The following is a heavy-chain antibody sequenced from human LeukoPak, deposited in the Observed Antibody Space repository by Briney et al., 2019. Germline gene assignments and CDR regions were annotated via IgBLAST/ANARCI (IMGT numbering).Heavy chain of an antibody. CDR1: GGSITNTKYY. V-gene: IGHV4-39*07. CDR2: IYYTGST. Sequence: SETLSLTCTLSGGSITNTKYYWGWIRQPPGKGLEWIGSIYYTGSTNYNPSLKSRVTISVDTSKNQFSLKLSSVTAADTAVYYCARAVGYDYVWGSYRYAPDYWGQGTLVTVSS. J-gene: IGHJ4*02. CDR3: ARAVGYDYVWGSYRYAPDY. D-gene: IGHD3-16*02.